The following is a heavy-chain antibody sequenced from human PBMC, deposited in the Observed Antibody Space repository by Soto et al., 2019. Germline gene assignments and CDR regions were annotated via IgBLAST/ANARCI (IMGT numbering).Heavy chain of an antibody. J-gene: IGHJ5*02. V-gene: IGHV1-69*06. CDR2: IIPIFGTA. CDR1: GGTFSSYA. Sequence: GASVKVSCKASGGTFSSYAISWVRQAPGQGLEWMGGIIPIFGTANYAQKFQGRVTITADKSTSTAYMELSSLRSEDTAVYYCARVPLGGKAAAGTFDPWGQGTLVTV. CDR3: ARVPLGGKAAAGTFDP. D-gene: IGHD6-13*01.